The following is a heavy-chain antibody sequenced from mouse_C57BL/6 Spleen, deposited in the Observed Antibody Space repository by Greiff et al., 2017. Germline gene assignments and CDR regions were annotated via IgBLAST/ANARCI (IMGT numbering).Heavy chain of an antibody. CDR1: GFTFSDYG. Sequence: DVKLVESGGGLVKPGGSLKLSCAASGFTFSDYGMHWVRQAPEKGLEWVAYISSGSSTIYYADTVKGRFTISRDNAKNTLFLQMTSLRSEDTAMYYCERGDYGNYAWFAYWGQGTLVTVSA. CDR3: ERGDYGNYAWFAY. D-gene: IGHD2-1*01. J-gene: IGHJ3*01. V-gene: IGHV5-17*01. CDR2: ISSGSSTI.